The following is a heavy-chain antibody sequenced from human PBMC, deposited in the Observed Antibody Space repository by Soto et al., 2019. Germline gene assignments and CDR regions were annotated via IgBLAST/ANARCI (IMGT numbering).Heavy chain of an antibody. CDR3: AREDRDRETGLVPAAIDGMDV. D-gene: IGHD2-2*01. CDR1: GGTFSRYS. CDR2: IIPIFGIA. Sequence: QVQLVQSGAEVKKPGSSVKVSCKASGGTFSRYSITWVRQAPGHGLEWIGRIIPIFGIASYAQKFQGRVTSTADESTSTAYMELSSLRSDDTAVYDCAREDRDRETGLVPAAIDGMDVWGQGTTVTVSS. J-gene: IGHJ6*02. V-gene: IGHV1-69*08.